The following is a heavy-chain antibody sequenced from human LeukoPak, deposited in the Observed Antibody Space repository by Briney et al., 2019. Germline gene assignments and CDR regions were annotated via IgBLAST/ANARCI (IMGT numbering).Heavy chain of an antibody. CDR2: IYPGDSDT. J-gene: IGHJ4*02. CDR1: GYTFTDYW. V-gene: IGHV5-51*01. D-gene: IGHD6-13*01. CDR3: ARGVTAVGSFLGY. Sequence: GESLKIFCKGSGYTFTDYWIAWVRQMPGKGLEWMGIIYPGDSDTRYSPSFQGQVTISADKSITTAYVQWSSLKASDTAIYYCARGVTAVGSFLGYWGQGALVTVSS.